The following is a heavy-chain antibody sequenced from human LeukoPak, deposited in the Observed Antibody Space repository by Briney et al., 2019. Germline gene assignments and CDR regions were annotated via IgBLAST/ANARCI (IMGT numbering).Heavy chain of an antibody. V-gene: IGHV3-53*01. CDR3: AKDNWSYDSLNAFDI. Sequence: PGGSLRLSCAASGFTVSSNYMSWVRQAPGKGLEWVSVIYSGGSTYYADSVKGRFTISRDNSKNTLYLQMNSLRAEDTAVYYCAKDNWSYDSLNAFDIWGQGTMVTVSS. CDR2: IYSGGST. D-gene: IGHD3-22*01. CDR1: GFTVSSNY. J-gene: IGHJ3*02.